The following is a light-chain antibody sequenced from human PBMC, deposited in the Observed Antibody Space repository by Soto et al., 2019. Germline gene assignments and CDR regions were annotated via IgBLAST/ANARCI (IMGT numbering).Light chain of an antibody. CDR3: QQYGRSPPSWT. Sequence: EIVLTQSPGTLSLSPGERATLSCRASQSVSSSYLAWYQQKPGQPPRLLISEASTRATGIPDRFSGSGSGTDVTLTISSLEPEDFAVYYCQQYGRSPPSWTFGQGTKVEI. V-gene: IGKV3-20*01. J-gene: IGKJ1*01. CDR1: QSVSSSY. CDR2: EAS.